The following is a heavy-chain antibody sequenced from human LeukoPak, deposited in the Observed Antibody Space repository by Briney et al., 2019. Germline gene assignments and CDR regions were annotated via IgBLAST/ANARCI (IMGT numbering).Heavy chain of an antibody. Sequence: GGSLRLSCAASGFTFSSYAMSWVRQAPGKGLEWVSLISGSGGNTYYADSVKGRFTISRDNAKNSLYLQMNSLRAEDTALYYCAKGTTVTTLGWFDPWGQGTLVTVSS. V-gene: IGHV3-23*01. CDR2: ISGSGGNT. CDR3: AKGTTVTTLGWFDP. CDR1: GFTFSSYA. D-gene: IGHD4-17*01. J-gene: IGHJ5*02.